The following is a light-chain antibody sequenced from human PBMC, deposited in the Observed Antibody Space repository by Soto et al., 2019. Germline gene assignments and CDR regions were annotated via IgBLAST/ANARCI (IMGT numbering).Light chain of an antibody. CDR3: QQLNSYPYT. CDR1: QGISSY. V-gene: IGKV1-9*01. CDR2: GAS. Sequence: IQLTQSPFSLSASVGDRVTITCRASQGISSYLAWYQQKPGKAPKLLIYGASTMQSGVPSRFSGIGSGTYFTLTISSLQPEDFATYYCQQLNSYPYTFGQGTKLEIK. J-gene: IGKJ2*01.